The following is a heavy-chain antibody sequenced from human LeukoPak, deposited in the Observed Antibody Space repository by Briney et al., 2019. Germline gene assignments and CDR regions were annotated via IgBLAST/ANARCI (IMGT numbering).Heavy chain of an antibody. CDR2: INPNSGGT. D-gene: IGHD6-6*01. CDR3: ARGTQYSSSSVDY. V-gene: IGHV1-2*02. Sequence: ASVKVSCKASGYTFTGYYMHWVRQAPGQGLEWMGWINPNSGGTNYAQKFQGRVTITRDTSISTAYMELSRLRSDDTAVYYCARGTQYSSSSVDYWGQGTLVTVSS. J-gene: IGHJ4*02. CDR1: GYTFTGYY.